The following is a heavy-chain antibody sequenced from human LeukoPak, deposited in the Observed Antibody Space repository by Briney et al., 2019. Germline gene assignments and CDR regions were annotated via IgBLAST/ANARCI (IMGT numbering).Heavy chain of an antibody. CDR2: IKEDGSET. V-gene: IGHV3-7*01. J-gene: IGHJ3*02. CDR1: GFTLSGYW. Sequence: PGGSLRLSCAASGFTLSGYWMSWVRQAPVKGLEGWANIKEDGSETYYVDSVKGRFTISRDNAKNSLYLHMNSLTAEDTAMYYCARDWVAGVPFDAFDIWGQGTMVSVSS. D-gene: IGHD3-10*01. CDR3: ARDWVAGVPFDAFDI.